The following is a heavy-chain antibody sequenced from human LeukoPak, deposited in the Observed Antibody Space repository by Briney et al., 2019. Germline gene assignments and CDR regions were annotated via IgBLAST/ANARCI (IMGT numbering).Heavy chain of an antibody. J-gene: IGHJ4*02. CDR3: ARADYGGSWASKAYFDY. D-gene: IGHD4-23*01. Sequence: SQTLSLTCSVSGYSISSGYYYWSWIRQHPGKGLEWIGNIDYSGSTYYNPSLKSRLTISVDTSKNQFSLKLSSVTAADTAVYYCARADYGGSWASKAYFDYWGQGTLVTVSS. V-gene: IGHV4-31*03. CDR1: GYSISSGYYY. CDR2: IDYSGST.